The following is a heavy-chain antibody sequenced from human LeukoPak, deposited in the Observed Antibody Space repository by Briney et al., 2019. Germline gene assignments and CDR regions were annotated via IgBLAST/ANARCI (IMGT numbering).Heavy chain of an antibody. CDR2: ISGSGGST. J-gene: IGHJ4*02. CDR1: GFTFSSYA. Sequence: GGSLRLXCAASGFTFSSYAMSWVRQAPGKGLEWVSAISGSGGSTYYADSVKGRFTISRDNSKNTLYLQMNSLRAEDTAVYYCAKDPTYYYDSSGYYYAYWGQGTLVTVSS. D-gene: IGHD3-22*01. V-gene: IGHV3-23*01. CDR3: AKDPTYYYDSSGYYYAY.